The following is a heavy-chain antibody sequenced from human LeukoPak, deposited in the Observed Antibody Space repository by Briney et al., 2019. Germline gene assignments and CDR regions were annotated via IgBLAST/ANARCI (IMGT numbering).Heavy chain of an antibody. V-gene: IGHV3-73*01. CDR1: GFTFSGSA. D-gene: IGHD3-10*01. CDR2: IRSKANSYAT. Sequence: GGSLRLSCAASGFTFSGSAMHWVRQASGKGLEWVGRIRSKANSYATAYAASVKGRFTISRDDSKNTAYLQMNSLKTEDTAVYYCTSEPDPVLLWFGELFNWFDPWGQGTLVTVSS. J-gene: IGHJ5*02. CDR3: TSEPDPVLLWFGELFNWFDP.